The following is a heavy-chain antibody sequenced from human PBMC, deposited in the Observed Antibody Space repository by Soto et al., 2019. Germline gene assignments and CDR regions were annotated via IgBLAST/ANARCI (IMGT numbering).Heavy chain of an antibody. CDR3: AMTYYYDSSGYAYGMDV. V-gene: IGHV1-69*01. J-gene: IGHJ6*02. D-gene: IGHD3-22*01. Sequence: QVQLVQSGAEVKKPGSSVKVSCKASGGTFSSYAISWVRQAPGQGLEWMGGIIPIFGTANYAQKFQGRVTITADESTSTASMELSSLRSEDTAVYYCAMTYYYDSSGYAYGMDVWGQGTTVTVSS. CDR1: GGTFSSYA. CDR2: IIPIFGTA.